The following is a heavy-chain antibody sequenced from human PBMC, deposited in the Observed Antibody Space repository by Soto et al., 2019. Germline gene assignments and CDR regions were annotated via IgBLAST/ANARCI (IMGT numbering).Heavy chain of an antibody. CDR2: IYHSGST. V-gene: IGHV4-4*02. D-gene: IGHD2-2*01. CDR1: GGSISSSNW. J-gene: IGHJ6*02. Sequence: QVQLQESGPGLVKPSGTLSLTCAVSGGSISSSNWWSWVRQPPGKGLEWIGEIYHSGSTNYNPSPKSRVTISVDKSKHQFPLKLSSVTAADTAVYYCAREPGDDCISTSCYGDYYYGMDVWGQGTTVTVSS. CDR3: AREPGDDCISTSCYGDYYYGMDV.